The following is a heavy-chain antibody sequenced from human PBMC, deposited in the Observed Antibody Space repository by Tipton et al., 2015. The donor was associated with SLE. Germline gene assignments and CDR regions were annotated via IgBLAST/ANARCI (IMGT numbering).Heavy chain of an antibody. V-gene: IGHV4-59*11. Sequence: TLSLTCTVSGGSISSHYWSWIRQPPGKGLEWIGYIYYSGSTNYNPSLKSRVTISVDTSKNQFSLKLSSVTAADTAVYYCARKYCSGGSCSYFDYWGQGTLVTVSS. CDR3: ARKYCSGGSCSYFDY. J-gene: IGHJ4*02. CDR2: IYYSGST. CDR1: GGSISSHY. D-gene: IGHD2-15*01.